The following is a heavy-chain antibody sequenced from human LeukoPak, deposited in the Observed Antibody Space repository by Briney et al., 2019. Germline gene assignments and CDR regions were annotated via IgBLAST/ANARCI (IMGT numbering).Heavy chain of an antibody. CDR3: ARWGGAFDI. D-gene: IGHD2-15*01. CDR2: IYSGTI. Sequence: QPGGSLRLSCTVSGFTVSSNSMSWVRQAPGKGLEWVSFIYSGTIHYSDSVKGRFTISRDNSKNTLYLQMNSLRAEDTAVYYCARWGGAFDIWGQGTMVTVSS. CDR1: GFTVSSNS. V-gene: IGHV3-53*01. J-gene: IGHJ3*02.